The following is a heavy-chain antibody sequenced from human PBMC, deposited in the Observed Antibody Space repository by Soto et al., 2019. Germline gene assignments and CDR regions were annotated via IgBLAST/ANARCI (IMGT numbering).Heavy chain of an antibody. CDR2: ISTTSSSI. V-gene: IGHV3-48*02. CDR3: ARKGVAFDY. Sequence: GGPLRLSCAASGFTFSSYSMNWVRQAPGKGLEWISYISTTSSSIYYADSVKGRFTISRDNAKNSLFLQMNSLRDEDTAVYYCARKGVAFDYWGQGALVTVSS. J-gene: IGHJ4*02. D-gene: IGHD3-3*01. CDR1: GFTFSSYS.